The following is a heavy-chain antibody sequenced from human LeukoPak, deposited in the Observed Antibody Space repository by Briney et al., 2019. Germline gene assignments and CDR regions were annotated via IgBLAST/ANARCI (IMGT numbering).Heavy chain of an antibody. V-gene: IGHV4-39*07. CDR2: IYYSGST. CDR1: GGSISSSSYY. D-gene: IGHD4-17*01. Sequence: SETLSLTCTVSGGSISSSSYYWGWIRQPPGKGLEWIGSIYYSGSTYYNPSLKSRVAISVDTSKNQFSLKLSSVTAADTAVYYCARETMVTTSGGIDYWGQGTLVTVSS. CDR3: ARETMVTTSGGIDY. J-gene: IGHJ4*02.